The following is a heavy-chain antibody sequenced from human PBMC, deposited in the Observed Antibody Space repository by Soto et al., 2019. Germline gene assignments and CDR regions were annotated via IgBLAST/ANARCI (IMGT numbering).Heavy chain of an antibody. D-gene: IGHD3-10*01. CDR3: AKDRWNLSDRVLWAYYFDY. V-gene: IGHV3-30*18. Sequence: XGSLRLSCSAAGFIFSSFGMHWVRQAPGKGLDWVAGMSNDESNEYYADSVKGRFTISRDNSKNTLYLEMRSLRVEDTAVYYCAKDRWNLSDRVLWAYYFDYWGQGALVTVSS. CDR1: GFIFSSFG. CDR2: MSNDESNE. J-gene: IGHJ4*02.